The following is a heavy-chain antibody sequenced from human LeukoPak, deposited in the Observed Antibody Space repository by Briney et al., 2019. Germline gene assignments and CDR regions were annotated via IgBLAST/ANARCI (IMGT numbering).Heavy chain of an antibody. J-gene: IGHJ4*02. CDR1: GFTFSSYG. CDR3: VRDGGAGFDH. V-gene: IGHV3-33*01. D-gene: IGHD6-19*01. CDR2: IWYDGSKK. Sequence: GGSLRLSCATSGFTFSSYGMHWVRQAPGKGLEWVAVIWYDGSKKYYADSVKGRFTISRDDSKNTLYLQMNSLRAEDTAVYYCVRDGGAGFDHWGQGTLVTVSS.